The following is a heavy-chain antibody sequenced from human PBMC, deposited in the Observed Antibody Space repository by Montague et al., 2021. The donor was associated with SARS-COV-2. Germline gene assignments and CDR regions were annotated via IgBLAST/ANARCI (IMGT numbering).Heavy chain of an antibody. CDR3: ARDNPVLWFGETYAFDI. V-gene: IGHV4-4*07. CDR2: IYTSGST. CDR1: GGSISSYY. J-gene: IGHJ3*02. D-gene: IGHD3-10*01. Sequence: SETLSLTCTVSGGSISSYYWSWIRQPAGKGLEWIGRIYTSGSTNYNPSLKSRVTMSVDTSKNQFSLKLSSVTAADTAVYYCARDNPVLWFGETYAFDIWGQGKMVTVSS.